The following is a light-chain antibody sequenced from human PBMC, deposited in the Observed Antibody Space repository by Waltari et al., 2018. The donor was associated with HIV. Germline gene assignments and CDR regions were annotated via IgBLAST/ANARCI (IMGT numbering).Light chain of an antibody. J-gene: IGLJ3*02. CDR3: GADHGSGSNFNWV. CDR2: VGTGGIVG. CDR1: SGYSNYK. Sequence: QPVLTQPPSASASLGASVTLTCTLSSGYSNYKVDWYQQRPGQGPRFVMRVGTGGIVGSKGDGIPDRFSVLGSGLNRFLTIKNIQEEDEADYHCGADHGSGSNFNWVFGGGTKLTVL. V-gene: IGLV9-49*01.